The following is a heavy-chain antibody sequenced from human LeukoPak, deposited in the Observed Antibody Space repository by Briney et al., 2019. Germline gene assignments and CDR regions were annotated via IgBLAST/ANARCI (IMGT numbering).Heavy chain of an antibody. Sequence: ASVKVSCKASGYTFTSYDINWVRQATGQGLEWMGWMNPNSGNTGYAQKFQGRVTMTRNTSISTAYMELSSLRSEDTAVYYCARGGEYSSSWYGGWFDPWGQGTLVTVSS. CDR2: MNPNSGNT. J-gene: IGHJ5*02. CDR1: GYTFTSYD. CDR3: ARGGEYSSSWYGGWFDP. V-gene: IGHV1-8*01. D-gene: IGHD6-13*01.